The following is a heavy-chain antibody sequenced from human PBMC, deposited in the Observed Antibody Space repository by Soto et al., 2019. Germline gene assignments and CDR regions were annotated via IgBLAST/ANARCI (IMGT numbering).Heavy chain of an antibody. CDR1: CGSFNNYC. J-gene: IGHJ5*02. CDR3: ARGDYGQYDAYNWFDP. CDR2: VCPGGRT. D-gene: IGHD3-10*01. Sequence: QVRLQQWGAGLVRPSETLSLTCAVYCGSFNNYCWSWIRQPPGKGLEWIGEVCPGGRTNYSRTLKGEVRIAVEGSKNQFSLRLTSVTVADTEVYYCARGDYGQYDAYNWFDPWGQGNLVIVAS. V-gene: IGHV4-34*02.